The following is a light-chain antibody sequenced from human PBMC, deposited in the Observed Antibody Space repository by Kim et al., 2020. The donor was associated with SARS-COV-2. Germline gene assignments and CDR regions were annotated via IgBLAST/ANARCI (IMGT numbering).Light chain of an antibody. J-gene: IGLJ3*02. Sequence: GQSTTISCTGTSNDIGNYNFVSWYQHHPGNAPKIMIYDVSKGPSGPSNRFSGSKSGNTASLTISGLRAGDEADYYCSSFTTRGIWVFGGGTQLTVL. CDR1: SNDIGNYNF. CDR3: SSFTTRGIWV. V-gene: IGLV2-14*03. CDR2: DVS.